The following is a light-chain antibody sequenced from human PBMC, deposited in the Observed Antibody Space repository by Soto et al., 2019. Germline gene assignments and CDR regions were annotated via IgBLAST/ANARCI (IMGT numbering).Light chain of an antibody. CDR3: QQSHSTPYT. V-gene: IGKV3-20*01. CDR1: QSVSSSY. CDR2: GAS. J-gene: IGKJ2*01. Sequence: EIVLTQSPGTLSLSPGERATLSCRASQSVSSSYLAWYQQKPGQAPRLLIYGASSRATGIPDRFSGSGSGTDFTLTISRLEPEDFATYYCQQSHSTPYTFGQGTKLEIK.